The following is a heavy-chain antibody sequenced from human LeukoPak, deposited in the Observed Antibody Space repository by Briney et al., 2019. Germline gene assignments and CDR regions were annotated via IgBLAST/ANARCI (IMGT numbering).Heavy chain of an antibody. J-gene: IGHJ6*02. CDR2: IYSGGST. V-gene: IGHV3-66*01. CDR3: AREFTSDYYGMDV. CDR1: GFTVSSNY. Sequence: GGSLRLSCAASGFTVSSNYMSWVRQAPGKGLEWVSVIYSGGSTYYADSVKGRFTISRDNSKNTLYHQMNSLRAEDTAVYYCAREFTSDYYGMDVWGQGTTVTVSS.